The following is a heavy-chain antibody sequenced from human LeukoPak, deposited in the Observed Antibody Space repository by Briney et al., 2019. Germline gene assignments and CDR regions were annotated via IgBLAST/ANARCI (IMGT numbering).Heavy chain of an antibody. Sequence: ASVKVSCKTSGYTFSRHGITWVRQAPGQGLDWMGWVSGSNGNTNYAQNVQGRVTMTTDTSTNTAYMELRSLRSDDTAVYYCAKDIHPGLDSGASCCFDYWGQGTPVTVSS. CDR3: AKDIHPGLDSGASCCFDY. CDR1: GYTFSRHG. D-gene: IGHD3-22*01. CDR2: VSGSNGNT. J-gene: IGHJ4*02. V-gene: IGHV1-18*01.